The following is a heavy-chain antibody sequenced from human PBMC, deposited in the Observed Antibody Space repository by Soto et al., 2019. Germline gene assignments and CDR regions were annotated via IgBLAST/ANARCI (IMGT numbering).Heavy chain of an antibody. D-gene: IGHD6-19*01. CDR1: GGSISSSSYY. Sequence: PSETLSLTCAVSGGSISSSSYYWGWIRQPPGKGLEWIGSIYYTGNTYYTPSLQSRVAISVDTSKNQFSRKLNSVTAADTAVYYCARRTVNIRTFYSGLKTHCFDYWGQGALVTVSS. CDR2: IYYTGNT. CDR3: ARRTVNIRTFYSGLKTHCFDY. V-gene: IGHV4-39*01. J-gene: IGHJ4*02.